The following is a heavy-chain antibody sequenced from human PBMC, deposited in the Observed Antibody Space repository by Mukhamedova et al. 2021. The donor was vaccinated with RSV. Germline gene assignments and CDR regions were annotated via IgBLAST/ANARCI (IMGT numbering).Heavy chain of an antibody. CDR3: ARGGGKWDY. D-gene: IGHD1-26*01. V-gene: IGHV4-59*09. Sequence: NPSLKSRVTISVDTSKNQFSLKLSSVTAADTAVYYCARGGGKWDYWGQENLVTVSS. J-gene: IGHJ4*02.